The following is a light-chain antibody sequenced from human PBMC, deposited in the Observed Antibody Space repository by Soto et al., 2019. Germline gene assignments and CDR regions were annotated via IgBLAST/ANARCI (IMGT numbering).Light chain of an antibody. CDR2: WAS. V-gene: IGKV4-1*01. CDR1: QSVLYSSNNKNY. CDR3: QQYYSTPLT. J-gene: IGKJ3*01. Sequence: DIVMTQSPDSLAVSLGERATINCKSSQSVLYSSNNKNYLAWYQQKPGQPPKVLIYWASTRESGVPDRFSGSGSGTDFTLTISSLQAEDVAVYYCQQYYSTPLTFGPGTKVYIK.